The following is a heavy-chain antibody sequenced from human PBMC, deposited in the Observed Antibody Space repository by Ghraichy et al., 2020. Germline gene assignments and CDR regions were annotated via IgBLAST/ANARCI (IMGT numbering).Heavy chain of an antibody. CDR2: IYTSGST. Sequence: SQTLSLTCTVSGGSISSYYWSWIRQPAGKGLEWIGRIYTSGSTNYNPSLKSRVTMSVDTSKNQFSLKLSSVTAADTAVYYCARDGGYCSSTSCPSYYYGMDVWGQGTTVTVSS. CDR3: ARDGGYCSSTSCPSYYYGMDV. V-gene: IGHV4-4*07. J-gene: IGHJ6*02. D-gene: IGHD2-2*01. CDR1: GGSISSYY.